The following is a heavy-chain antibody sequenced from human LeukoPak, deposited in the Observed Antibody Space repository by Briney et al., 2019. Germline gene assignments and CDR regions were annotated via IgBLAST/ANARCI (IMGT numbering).Heavy chain of an antibody. CDR2: INPNTGGT. J-gene: IGHJ4*02. CDR1: GYTFTGFY. CDR3: ASLGDFYGSGSYAPFDH. V-gene: IGHV1-2*02. D-gene: IGHD3-10*01. Sequence: ASVKVSCKASGYTFTGFYMHWVRQAPGQGLEWMGWINPNTGGTNYAQTFQGRVVMTRDTSINTAYMELSSLSSDDTALYYCASLGDFYGSGSYAPFDHWGQGTLVTVSS.